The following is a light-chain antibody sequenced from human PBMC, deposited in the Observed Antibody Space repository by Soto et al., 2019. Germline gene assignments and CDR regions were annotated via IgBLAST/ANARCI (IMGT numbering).Light chain of an antibody. CDR3: QQYDSWPWGPFT. V-gene: IGKV3-15*01. CDR1: QSVNRN. CDR2: GAS. Sequence: EIVMTQSPAILSVSPGERVTLSCRASQSVNRNLAWYQQTPGQAPRLLIYGASSRATGTPDRFSGSASGTDFTLTITGLQSEDFAVDYCQQYDSWPWGPFTFGPGTSVDAK. J-gene: IGKJ3*01.